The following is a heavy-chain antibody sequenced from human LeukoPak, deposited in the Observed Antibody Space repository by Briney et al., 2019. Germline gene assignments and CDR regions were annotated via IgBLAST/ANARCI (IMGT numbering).Heavy chain of an antibody. D-gene: IGHD2-2*03. V-gene: IGHV3-7*01. CDR1: GFTFSSYW. J-gene: IGHJ4*02. CDR2: IKQDGSEK. CDR3: ARGGYCGSTSCYEAWFFDY. Sequence: PGGSLRLSCAASGFTFSSYWMSWVRQAPGKGLEWVANIKQDGSEKYYVDSVKGRFTISRDNAKNSLYLQMNSLRAEDTAVYYCARGGYCGSTSCYEAWFFDYWGQGTLVTVSS.